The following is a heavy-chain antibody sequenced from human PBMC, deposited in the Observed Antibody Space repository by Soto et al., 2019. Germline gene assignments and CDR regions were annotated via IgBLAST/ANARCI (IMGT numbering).Heavy chain of an antibody. CDR2: IIPIFGTA. CDR1: GGTFSSYA. D-gene: IGHD3-22*01. Sequence: GASVKVSCKASGGTFSSYAISWVRQAPGQGLEWMGGIIPIFGTANYAQKFQGRVTITADESTSTAYMELSSLRSEDTAVYYCARASPDYYDSSLRFDYWGQGTLVTVSS. V-gene: IGHV1-69*13. J-gene: IGHJ4*02. CDR3: ARASPDYYDSSLRFDY.